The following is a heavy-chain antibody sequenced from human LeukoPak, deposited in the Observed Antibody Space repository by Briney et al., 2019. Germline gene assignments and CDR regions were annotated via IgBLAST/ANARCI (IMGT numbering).Heavy chain of an antibody. J-gene: IGHJ4*02. CDR3: ARDRALGSGKYYFDF. Sequence: SETLSLTCTVSGGSISSYYWSWIRQPPGKGLEWIGYIYYSGSTNYNPSLRSRVTMSLDTSKNQFSLKLNSVTAADTAVYYCARDRALGSGKYYFDFWGQGTPVTVSS. D-gene: IGHD3-16*01. V-gene: IGHV4-59*01. CDR1: GGSISSYY. CDR2: IYYSGST.